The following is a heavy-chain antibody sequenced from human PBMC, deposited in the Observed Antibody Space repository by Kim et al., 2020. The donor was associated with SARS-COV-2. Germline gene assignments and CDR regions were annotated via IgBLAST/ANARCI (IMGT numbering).Heavy chain of an antibody. Sequence: GESLKISCKGSGYSFTNYWIVWVRQMPGKGLEWMGIIYPGDSDTRYSPSFQGQVTISADKSISTAYLQWSSLQASDTAMYYCARQVYCSSTSCPRYYYYYYMDVWGKGTTVTVSS. CDR1: GYSFTNYW. D-gene: IGHD2-2*01. V-gene: IGHV5-51*01. J-gene: IGHJ6*03. CDR3: ARQVYCSSTSCPRYYYYYYMDV. CDR2: IYPGDSDT.